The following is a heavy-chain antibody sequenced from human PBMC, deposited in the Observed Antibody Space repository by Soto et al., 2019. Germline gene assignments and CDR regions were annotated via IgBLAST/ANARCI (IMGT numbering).Heavy chain of an antibody. CDR3: AQGYSGSSSS. V-gene: IGHV4-34*01. Sequence: PSETLSLTCAVYGGSFSGYYWSWVRQPPGKGLEWIGEINHSGSTNYNPSLKSRVTISVDTSKNQFSLKLSSVTAADTAVYYCAQGYSGSSSSWGQGTLVTVSS. D-gene: IGHD1-26*01. CDR2: INHSGST. CDR1: GGSFSGYY. J-gene: IGHJ4*02.